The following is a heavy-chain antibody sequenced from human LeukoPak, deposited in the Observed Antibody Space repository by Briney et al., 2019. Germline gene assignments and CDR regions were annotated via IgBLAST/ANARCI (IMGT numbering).Heavy chain of an antibody. D-gene: IGHD3-22*01. CDR2: INNRGT. V-gene: IGHV4-30-4*01. CDR1: SHSMSTVDYS. CDR3: AAGGHYYDSSGYYYFQD. J-gene: IGHJ4*02. Sequence: SETLSLTCTVSSHSMSTVDYSWSWIRQPPGKGLEWIGYINNRGTSHNPSPKSRVAISVDTSKNQFSLKLTSVTAADTAVYYCAAGGHYYDSSGYYYFQDWGQGSLVTVSS.